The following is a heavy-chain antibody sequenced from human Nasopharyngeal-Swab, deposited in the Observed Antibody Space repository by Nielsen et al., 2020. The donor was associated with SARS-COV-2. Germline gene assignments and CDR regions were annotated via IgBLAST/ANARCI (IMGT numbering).Heavy chain of an antibody. Sequence: GESLKISCKGSGYSLTSYWISWVRQMPGKGLEWMGRIDPSDSYTNYSPSFQGHVTISADKSISTAYLQWSSLKASDTAMYYCARVKDTAMVKFLDYWGQGTLVTVSS. D-gene: IGHD5-18*01. J-gene: IGHJ4*02. CDR2: IDPSDSYT. V-gene: IGHV5-10-1*01. CDR1: GYSLTSYW. CDR3: ARVKDTAMVKFLDY.